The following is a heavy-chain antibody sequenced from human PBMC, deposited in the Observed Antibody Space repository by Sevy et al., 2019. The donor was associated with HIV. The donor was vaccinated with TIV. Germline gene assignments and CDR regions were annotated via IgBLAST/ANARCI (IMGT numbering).Heavy chain of an antibody. J-gene: IGHJ3*02. CDR1: GFTFSSYG. Sequence: GGSLRLSCAASGFTFSSYGMHWVRQAPGKGLEWVSFIRYDGGGNKYYADSGKGRFTISRDNSQNTLYLQMNSLRAEDTAVYYCAKDVHTMIVAGYPGAFDIWGQGTMVTVSS. D-gene: IGHD3-22*01. CDR2: IRYDGGGNK. CDR3: AKDVHTMIVAGYPGAFDI. V-gene: IGHV3-30*02.